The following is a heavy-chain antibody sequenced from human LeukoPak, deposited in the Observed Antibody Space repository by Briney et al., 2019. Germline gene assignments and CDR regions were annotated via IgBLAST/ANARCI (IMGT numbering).Heavy chain of an antibody. D-gene: IGHD3-10*01. J-gene: IGHJ6*03. CDR3: VRHRRMVRGVTPHYYYYMDV. CDR1: GVSFSGYF. V-gene: IGHV4-34*01. Sequence: PSETLSLTCAVYGVSFSGYFWIWVRQPPGKGLEWIGEISLDGSTTYNPSLKSRVTISVDTSKTQFSLQLTSVAAADTAVYYCVRHRRMVRGVTPHYYYYMDVWGKGTTVTVSS. CDR2: ISLDGST.